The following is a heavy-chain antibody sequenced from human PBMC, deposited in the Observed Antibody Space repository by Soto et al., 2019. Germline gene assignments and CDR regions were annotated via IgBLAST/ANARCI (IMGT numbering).Heavy chain of an antibody. CDR1: GASISDCDW. CDR2: IHHSGAT. CDR3: ANRDYTGSAY. J-gene: IGHJ4*02. D-gene: IGHD1-26*01. Sequence: SVTLSLTCAVSGASISDCDWWTWVRQPPGKRLEWIGEIHHSGATSHNSSVKSRVTISLDKSKNHLSLQLNSVTAADTAVYYCANRDYTGSAYWGRGSRGRVSP. V-gene: IGHV4-4*02.